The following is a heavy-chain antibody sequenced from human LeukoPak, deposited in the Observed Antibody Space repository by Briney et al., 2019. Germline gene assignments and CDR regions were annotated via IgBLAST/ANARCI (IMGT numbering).Heavy chain of an antibody. CDR1: GGSISDYY. J-gene: IGHJ5*02. CDR3: ARRIGSSSFARWFDP. V-gene: IGHV4-59*01. Sequence: SETLSLTCTVSGGSISDYYWSWIRQPPGKGLEWIGYIYYSGNTNYNPTNYNPSLRSRVTISVDTSKNQFSLKLTSVTAADTAVYYCARRIGSSSFARWFDPWGQGTLVAVSS. CDR2: IYYSGNT. D-gene: IGHD6-6*01.